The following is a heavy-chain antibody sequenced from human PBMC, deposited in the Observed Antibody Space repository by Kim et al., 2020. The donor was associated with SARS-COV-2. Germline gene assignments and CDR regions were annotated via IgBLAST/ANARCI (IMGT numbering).Heavy chain of an antibody. V-gene: IGHV1-18*01. CDR2: ISAYNGNT. J-gene: IGHJ2*01. CDR3: ARNMYSSGWYRYFDL. D-gene: IGHD6-19*01. CDR1: GYTFTSYG. Sequence: ASVKVSCKASGYTFTSYGISWVRQAPGQGLEWMGWISAYNGNTNYAQKLQGRVTMTTDTSTSTAYMELRSLRSDDTAVYYCARNMYSSGWYRYFDLWGRGTLVTVSS.